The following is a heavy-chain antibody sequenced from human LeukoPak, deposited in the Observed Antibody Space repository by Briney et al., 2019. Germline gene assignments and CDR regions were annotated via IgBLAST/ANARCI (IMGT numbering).Heavy chain of an antibody. Sequence: PGGSLRLSCAASGFTFSSYGMQWVRQAPGKGLEWVAVISYDGSNKYYADSVKGRFTISRDNSKNTLYLQMNSLRAEDTAVYYCAKDPAVVWFGSHPDYWGQGTLVTVSS. CDR2: ISYDGSNK. CDR3: AKDPAVVWFGSHPDY. CDR1: GFTFSSYG. V-gene: IGHV3-30*18. J-gene: IGHJ4*02. D-gene: IGHD3-10*01.